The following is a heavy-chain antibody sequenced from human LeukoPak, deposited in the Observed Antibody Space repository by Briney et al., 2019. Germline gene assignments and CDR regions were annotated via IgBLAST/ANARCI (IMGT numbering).Heavy chain of an antibody. CDR2: VSSTSSFI. J-gene: IGHJ6*02. CDR3: ARDGGVVYYYYYYGMDV. V-gene: IGHV3-21*01. CDR1: GFTFSSYS. D-gene: IGHD3-16*01. Sequence: GGSLRLSCAASGFTFSSYSIKWVRQPPTKGLEWVSCVSSTSSFIYYADSVKGRFTISRDNAKHPLYLQMNSLRAEDTAVYYCARDGGVVYYYYYYGMDVWGQGTTVTVSS.